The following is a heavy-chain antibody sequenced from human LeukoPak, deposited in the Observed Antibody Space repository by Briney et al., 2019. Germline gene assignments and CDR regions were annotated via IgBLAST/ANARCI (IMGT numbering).Heavy chain of an antibody. Sequence: GGSLRLSCAASGFTFSDYYVSWIRQAPGKGLEWVSCISSSNTYTNYAGSVKGRFTISRDDAKNSLYLQMNSLRAEDTAVYYCARSRSYYPADYWGQGTPVTVSS. D-gene: IGHD1-26*01. CDR2: ISSSNTYT. CDR1: GFTFSDYY. J-gene: IGHJ4*02. V-gene: IGHV3-11*03. CDR3: ARSRSYYPADY.